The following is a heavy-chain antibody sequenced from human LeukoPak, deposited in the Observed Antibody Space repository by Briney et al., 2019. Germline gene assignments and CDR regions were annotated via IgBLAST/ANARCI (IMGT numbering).Heavy chain of an antibody. V-gene: IGHV6-1*01. CDR2: TYYRSQWYN. CDR1: GDSVSSSSAT. D-gene: IGHD4-17*01. Sequence: SQTLSLTCAISGDSVSSSSATWSWIRQSPSSGLECLGRTYYRSQWYNDYAVSVKSRVSLNPDTSKNQFFLQLNSVTPEDTAVYYCARDVNGAFTRSWFDPWGQGTRVTVS. J-gene: IGHJ5*02. CDR3: ARDVNGAFTRSWFDP.